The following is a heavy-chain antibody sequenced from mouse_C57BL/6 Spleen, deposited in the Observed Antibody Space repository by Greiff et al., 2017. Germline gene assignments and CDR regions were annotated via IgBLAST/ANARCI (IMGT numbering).Heavy chain of an antibody. Sequence: EVQLQQSGPELVKPGASVKIPCKASGYTFTDYNMDWVKQSHGKSLEWIGDINPNNGGTIYNQKFKGKATFTVDKSSSTAYMGRRSLTSEDTAVYYCARIYYNGISNRYFDVWGTGTTVTVSS. CDR1: GYTFTDYN. D-gene: IGHD1-1*01. V-gene: IGHV1-18*01. J-gene: IGHJ1*03. CDR2: INPNNGGT. CDR3: ARIYYNGISNRYFDV.